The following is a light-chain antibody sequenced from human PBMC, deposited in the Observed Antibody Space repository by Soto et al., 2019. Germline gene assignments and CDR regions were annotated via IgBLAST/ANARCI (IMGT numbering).Light chain of an antibody. CDR1: QDFSSVY. J-gene: IGKJ1*01. V-gene: IGKV3-20*01. CDR2: DAS. Sequence: VLTQSPGTLSLSPGESATLSSRASQDFSSVYLAWYQQKPGQAPRLFIYDASTSAAGIPDRLSGSGSEKDFSLSIRRLEPEDFAVYYCQVYAGSHLWTFGQGTKVDIK. CDR3: QVYAGSHLWT.